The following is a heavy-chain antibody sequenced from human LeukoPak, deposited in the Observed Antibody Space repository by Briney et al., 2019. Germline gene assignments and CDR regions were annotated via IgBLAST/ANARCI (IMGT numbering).Heavy chain of an antibody. J-gene: IGHJ4*02. CDR1: GFTFSSYG. Sequence: PGGSLRLSCAASGFTFSSYGVPWVRQAPGKGLEWVAVIWYDGSNKYYADPVKGRFTISRDNSKNTLYLQMNSLRAEDTAVYYCAREAEQWLSTWDYWGQGTLVTVSS. V-gene: IGHV3-33*01. CDR2: IWYDGSNK. D-gene: IGHD6-19*01. CDR3: AREAEQWLSTWDY.